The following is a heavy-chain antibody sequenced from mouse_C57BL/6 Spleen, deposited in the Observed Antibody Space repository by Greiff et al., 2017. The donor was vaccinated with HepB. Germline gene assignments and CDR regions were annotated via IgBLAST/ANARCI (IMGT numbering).Heavy chain of an antibody. CDR3: ARGSLTCLGY. Sequence: QVQLQQPGAELVKPGASVKLSCKASGYTFTSYWMQWVKQRPGQGLEWIGEIDPSDSYTNYNQKFKGKATLTVDTSSSTAYMQLTSLTSEDSAVYYSARGSLTCLGYWGQGTTLTVSS. J-gene: IGHJ2*01. CDR1: GYTFTSYW. CDR2: IDPSDSYT. V-gene: IGHV1-50*01. D-gene: IGHD4-1*01.